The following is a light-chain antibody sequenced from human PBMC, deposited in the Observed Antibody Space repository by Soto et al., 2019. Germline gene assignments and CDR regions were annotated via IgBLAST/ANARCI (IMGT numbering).Light chain of an antibody. CDR3: ATWDDSLTCYV. Sequence: HSALTQPPSASGTPGQRVTISCSGSSSNIGGNLVSWYQQVPGTAPKLLIYSNNQRPSGVPDRFSGSKSGTSASLAISGLQSEDEADYYCATWDDSLTCYVFATGTKSPS. J-gene: IGLJ1*01. CDR2: SNN. V-gene: IGLV1-44*01. CDR1: SSNIGGNL.